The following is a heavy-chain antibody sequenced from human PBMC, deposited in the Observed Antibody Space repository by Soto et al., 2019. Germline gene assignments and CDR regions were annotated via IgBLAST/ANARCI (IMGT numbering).Heavy chain of an antibody. Sequence: EVQLVETGGGLIQPGGSLRLSCAASGFTVSSNYMSWVRQAPGKGLEWVSVIYSGGSTYYADSVKGRFTISRDNSKNTLYLQMNSLRAEDTAVYYCASADSSVFYYYGMDVWGQGTTVTVSS. D-gene: IGHD6-25*01. CDR1: GFTVSSNY. CDR3: ASADSSVFYYYGMDV. J-gene: IGHJ6*02. CDR2: IYSGGST. V-gene: IGHV3-53*02.